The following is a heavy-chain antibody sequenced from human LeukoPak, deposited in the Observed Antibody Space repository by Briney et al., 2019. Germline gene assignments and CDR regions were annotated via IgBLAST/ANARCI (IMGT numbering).Heavy chain of an antibody. CDR1: GGSINSYY. Sequence: PSETLSLTCTVSGGSINSYYWSWIRQPPGKGLEWIGYIYYSGSTNYNPSLKSRVTISVDTSKNQFSLKLSSVTAADTAVYYCASGPGYYWGQGTLVTVSS. CDR3: ASGPGYY. V-gene: IGHV4-59*08. J-gene: IGHJ4*02. CDR2: IYYSGST.